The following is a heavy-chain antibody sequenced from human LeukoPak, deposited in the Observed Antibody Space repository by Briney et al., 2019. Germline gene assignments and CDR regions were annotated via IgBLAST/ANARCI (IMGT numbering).Heavy chain of an antibody. CDR2: ISHSGST. V-gene: IGHV4-34*01. J-gene: IGHJ4*02. Sequence: SETLSLTCAVYGGSFSGYYWSWIRQPSGKGLEWIGEISHSGSTNYNPSLKSRVTVSLDTSKNQFSQKLGSVTAADTAVYYCARGFSHWGQGTLVTVSS. CDR3: ARGFSH. CDR1: GGSFSGYY.